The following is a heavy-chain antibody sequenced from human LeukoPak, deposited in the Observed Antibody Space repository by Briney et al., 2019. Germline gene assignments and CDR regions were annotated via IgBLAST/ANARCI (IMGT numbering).Heavy chain of an antibody. CDR1: GYTFTSYD. D-gene: IGHD3-16*01. CDR3: ARVFWADAFDI. Sequence: GASVKVSCKASGYTFTSYDINWVRQAPGQGLEWMGWISAYNGNTNYAQKLQGRVTMTTDTSTSTAYMELRSLRSDDTAVCYCARVFWADAFDIWGQGTMVTVSS. CDR2: ISAYNGNT. V-gene: IGHV1-18*01. J-gene: IGHJ3*02.